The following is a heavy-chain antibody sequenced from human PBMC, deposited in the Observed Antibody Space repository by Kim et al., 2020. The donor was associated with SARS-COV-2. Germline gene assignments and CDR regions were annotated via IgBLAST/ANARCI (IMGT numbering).Heavy chain of an antibody. J-gene: IGHJ5*02. V-gene: IGHV1-69*13. Sequence: SVKVSCKASGGTFSSYAISWVRQAPGQGLEWMGGIIPIFGTANYAQKFQGRVTITADESTSTAYMELSSLRSEDTAVYYCARDGSGSYYNDWFDPWGQGTLVTVSS. CDR3: ARDGSGSYYNDWFDP. CDR2: IIPIFGTA. CDR1: GGTFSSYA. D-gene: IGHD3-10*01.